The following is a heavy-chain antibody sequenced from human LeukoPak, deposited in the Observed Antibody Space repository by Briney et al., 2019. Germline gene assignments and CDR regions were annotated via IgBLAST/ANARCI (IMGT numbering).Heavy chain of an antibody. J-gene: IGHJ4*02. CDR3: ARVTGTTPFDY. V-gene: IGHV4-4*02. Sequence: SETLSLTCGVSGGSITTTNYWSWVRQSPGRGLEWIGEISLSGYTGFNPSLRGRVTMSVDKSKNQFSLKLSSVTAADTAVYFCARVTGTTPFDYWGQGTLVTVSS. CDR2: ISLSGYT. CDR1: GGSITTTNY. D-gene: IGHD1-1*01.